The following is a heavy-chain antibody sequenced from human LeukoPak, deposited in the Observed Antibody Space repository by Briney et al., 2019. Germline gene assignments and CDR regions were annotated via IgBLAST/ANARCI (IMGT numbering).Heavy chain of an antibody. CDR3: ARGYSYGFDYYGMDV. CDR1: GYTFTGYY. Sequence: ASVKVSCKASGYTFTGYYMHWVRQAPGQGLEWMGWINPNSGGTNYAQKFQGRVTMTRDTSISTAYMELSRLRSDDTAVYYCARGYSYGFDYYGMDVWGRGTTVTVSS. J-gene: IGHJ6*02. V-gene: IGHV1-2*02. D-gene: IGHD5-18*01. CDR2: INPNSGGT.